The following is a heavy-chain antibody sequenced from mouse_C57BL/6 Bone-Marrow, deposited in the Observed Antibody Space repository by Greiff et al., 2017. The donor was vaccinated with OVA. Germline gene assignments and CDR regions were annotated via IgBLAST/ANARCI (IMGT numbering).Heavy chain of an antibody. J-gene: IGHJ1*03. CDR1: GFTFSDFY. V-gene: IGHV7-1*01. CDR3: ARDYYGLYWYFDV. D-gene: IGHD1-1*01. Sequence: EVMLVESGGGLVQSGRSLRLSCATSGFTFSDFYMEWVRQAPGKGLEWIAAGRNKANDYTTEYSASVKGRFIVSRDTSQSILYLQMNALRAEDTAIYYCARDYYGLYWYFDVWGTGTTVTVSS. CDR2: GRNKANDYTT.